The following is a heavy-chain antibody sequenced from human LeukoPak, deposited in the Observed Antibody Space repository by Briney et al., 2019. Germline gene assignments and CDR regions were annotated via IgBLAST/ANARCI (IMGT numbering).Heavy chain of an antibody. CDR3: ARDRAVTQVWVEFDS. Sequence: GGSLRPSCAGSGFSVSNYYMNWVRQAPGKGLEWVSLIRDSGATFYADSVKGRFTISRDNSKNTIYLQMNRLRVEDTAVYFCARDRAVTQVWVEFDSWGQGTQVTVSS. J-gene: IGHJ5*01. CDR2: IRDSGAT. V-gene: IGHV3-66*03. D-gene: IGHD3-16*01. CDR1: GFSVSNYY.